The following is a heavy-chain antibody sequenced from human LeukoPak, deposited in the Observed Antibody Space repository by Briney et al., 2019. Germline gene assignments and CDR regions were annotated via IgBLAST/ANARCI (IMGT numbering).Heavy chain of an antibody. Sequence: SGGFLRLSCAASGFTFSSYAMSWVRQAPGKGLEWVSAISGSGGSTYYADSVKGRFTISRDNSKNTLYLQMNSLRAEDTAVYYCATKGLVSVPSRYHFDYWGQGTLVTVSS. V-gene: IGHV3-23*01. CDR1: GFTFSSYA. J-gene: IGHJ4*02. D-gene: IGHD2-2*01. CDR2: ISGSGGST. CDR3: ATKGLVSVPSRYHFDY.